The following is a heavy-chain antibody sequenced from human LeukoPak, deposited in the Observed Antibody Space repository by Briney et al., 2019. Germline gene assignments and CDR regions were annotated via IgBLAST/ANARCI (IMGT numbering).Heavy chain of an antibody. CDR3: ASGYCSSTSCYHWFDP. CDR2: FNPNSGGT. V-gene: IGHV1-2*02. J-gene: IGHJ5*02. D-gene: IGHD2-2*01. Sequence: ASVKVSCKASGYTFTGYYMHWVRQAPGQGLEWMGWFNPNSGGTNYAQKFQGRVTMTRDTSISTAYMELSRLRSDDTAVYYCASGYCSSTSCYHWFDPWGQGTLVTVSS. CDR1: GYTFTGYY.